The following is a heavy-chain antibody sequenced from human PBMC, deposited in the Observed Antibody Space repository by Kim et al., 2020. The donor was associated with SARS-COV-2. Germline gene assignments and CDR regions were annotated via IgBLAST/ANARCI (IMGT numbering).Heavy chain of an antibody. V-gene: IGHV3-23*01. D-gene: IGHD3-10*01. CDR1: GFTFSSYA. CDR3: AKDTVRGVIGSPLDY. J-gene: IGHJ4*02. CDR2: ISGSGGST. Sequence: GGSLRLSCAASGFTFSSYAMSWVRQAPGKGLEWVSAISGSGGSTYYADSVKGRFTISRDNSKNTLYLQMNSLRAEDTAVYYCAKDTVRGVIGSPLDYWGQGTLVTVSS.